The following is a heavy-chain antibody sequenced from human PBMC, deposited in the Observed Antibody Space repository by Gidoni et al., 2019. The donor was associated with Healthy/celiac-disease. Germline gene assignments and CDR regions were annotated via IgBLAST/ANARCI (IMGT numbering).Heavy chain of an antibody. D-gene: IGHD3-16*01. CDR1: GGSISISNW. CDR3: ARDTLVMLPDYYGMDV. V-gene: IGHV4-4*02. CDR2: IYHSGST. Sequence: QVQLQESGPGLVKPSGTLSLTCAVSGGSISISNWWSWVRQPPGKGLEWIGEIYHSGSTNYNPSLKSRVNISVDKSKNQFSLKLSSVTAADTAVYYCARDTLVMLPDYYGMDVWGQGTTVTVSS. J-gene: IGHJ6*02.